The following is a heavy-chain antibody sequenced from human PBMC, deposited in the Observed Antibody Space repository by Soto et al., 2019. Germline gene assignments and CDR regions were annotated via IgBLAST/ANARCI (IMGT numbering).Heavy chain of an antibody. CDR1: GYTFTSYG. J-gene: IGHJ4*02. D-gene: IGHD4-17*01. CDR2: ISAYNGHT. Sequence: QVQLVQSGAEVKKPGASVKVSCKASGYTFTSYGISWVRQAPGQGLEWMGWISAYNGHTNYAQRLQGRVTMTTDTSTSAAYMGVGGRRSADTAVYYCARGGGGFDYGDPYYFDYWGQGTLVTVSS. CDR3: ARGGGGFDYGDPYYFDY. V-gene: IGHV1-18*01.